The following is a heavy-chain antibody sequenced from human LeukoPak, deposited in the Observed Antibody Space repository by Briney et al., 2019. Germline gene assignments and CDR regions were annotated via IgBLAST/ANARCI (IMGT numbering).Heavy chain of an antibody. Sequence: PGGSLRLSCAASGFTFSDYYMSWIRQAPGKGLEWVAVIWYDGSNKYYADSVKGRFTISRDNSKNTLYLQMNSLRAEDTAVYYCARDPDSSNYFGYWGQGTLVTVSS. CDR3: ARDPDSSNYFGY. D-gene: IGHD6-6*01. V-gene: IGHV3-33*08. CDR2: IWYDGSNK. CDR1: GFTFSDYY. J-gene: IGHJ4*02.